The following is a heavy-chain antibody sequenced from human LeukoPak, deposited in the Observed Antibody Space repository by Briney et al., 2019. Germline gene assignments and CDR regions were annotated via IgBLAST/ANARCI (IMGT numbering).Heavy chain of an antibody. V-gene: IGHV1-2*02. CDR3: ARDQPKRYCSSTSCYNPCDY. CDR2: INPNSGGT. D-gene: IGHD2-2*02. J-gene: IGHJ4*02. Sequence: ASVKVSCKASGYTFTGYYMHWVRQAPGQGLEWMGWINPNSGGTNYAQKFQGRVTMTRDTSTSTAYMEPRSLRSDDTAVYYCARDQPKRYCSSTSCYNPCDYWGQGTLVTVSS. CDR1: GYTFTGYY.